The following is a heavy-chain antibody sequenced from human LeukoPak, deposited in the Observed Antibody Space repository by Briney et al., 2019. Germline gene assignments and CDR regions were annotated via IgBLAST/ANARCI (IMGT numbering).Heavy chain of an antibody. J-gene: IGHJ6*02. CDR2: IRRKAYGGTT. D-gene: IGHD5-18*01. CDR3: SKGRIQLWFYYGMDV. V-gene: IGHV3-49*04. Sequence: GGSLRLSCTASRFTFGDHAMSWVRQAPGKGLEWVGFIRRKAYGGTTEYAACVRGRFTISRDDSKSIAHLQMTSLKTDDTAAYCGSKGRIQLWFYYGMDVWGQGTTVIVSS. CDR1: RFTFGDHA.